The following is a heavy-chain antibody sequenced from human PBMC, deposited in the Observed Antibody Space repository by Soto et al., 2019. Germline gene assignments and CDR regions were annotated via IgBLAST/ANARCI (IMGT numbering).Heavy chain of an antibody. CDR2: MSPNSGST. Sequence: QVQLVQSGAEVKKPGASVKVSCKASGHTFTTYDINWVRQATGQGLEWMGWMSPNSGSTGYAQKFQGRITLTRNTSISTAFMELSSLRSEDTALYYCYDHDYWGQGTLVTVSS. J-gene: IGHJ4*02. CDR1: GHTFTTYD. V-gene: IGHV1-8*01. CDR3: YDHDY. D-gene: IGHD5-12*01.